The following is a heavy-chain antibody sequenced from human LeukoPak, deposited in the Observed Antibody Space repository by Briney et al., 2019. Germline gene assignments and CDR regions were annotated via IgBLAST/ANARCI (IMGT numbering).Heavy chain of an antibody. Sequence: RSEPLSLTCTVSGGSISSISYFWRWSPQPPGKGLEWNGRIYYSGNIYYNPSLKSRVTISVDTSKKQFSLKLSSVSAADTALYYCATDSSGYYIDYWGQGTLVTVSS. CDR3: ATDSSGYYIDY. J-gene: IGHJ4*02. V-gene: IGHV4-39*01. CDR2: IYYSGNI. D-gene: IGHD3-22*01. CDR1: GGSISSISYF.